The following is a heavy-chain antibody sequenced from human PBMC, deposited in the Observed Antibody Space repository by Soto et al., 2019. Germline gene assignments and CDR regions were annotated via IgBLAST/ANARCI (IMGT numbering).Heavy chain of an antibody. J-gene: IGHJ4*02. V-gene: IGHV1-69*02. CDR1: GGTFPNST. D-gene: IGHD1-26*01. CDR3: ARAPTASSPFVY. CDR2: IIPVLNIA. Sequence: QVQLVQSGAEMKRPGSSVKVSCEASGGTFPNSTFNRVRQVPGQGLEWMGRIIPVLNIANYAQNFHGRITITADTSTSTAYLELTSLRSDDTAIYFCARAPTASSPFVYWGQGSLVTVSS.